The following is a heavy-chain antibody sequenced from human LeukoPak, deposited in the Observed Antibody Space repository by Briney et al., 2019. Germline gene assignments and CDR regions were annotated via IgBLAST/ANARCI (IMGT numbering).Heavy chain of an antibody. CDR3: AKMKGHPLPKYYMDV. D-gene: IGHD1-26*01. J-gene: IGHJ6*01. CDR2: IINSGDT. V-gene: IGHV3-23*01. Sequence: GGSLKLSCAASGFTFSNFAMSWARRTPGKGLEWASGIINSGDTLYGDSVKGRFTISRDNSKNTLYLEMNSLRAEDTAIYYCAKMKGHPLPKYYMDVWGQGTTVTVSS. CDR1: GFTFSNFA.